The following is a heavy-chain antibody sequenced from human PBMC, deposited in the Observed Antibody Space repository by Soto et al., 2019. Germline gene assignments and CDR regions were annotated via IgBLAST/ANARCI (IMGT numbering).Heavy chain of an antibody. CDR3: ARVVQGAGAWFVP. V-gene: IGHV1-18*01. J-gene: IGHJ5*02. CDR2: ISLYSDGT. CDR1: GYTFSNYG. Sequence: ASVQVSCKTSGYTFSNYGITWVRQAPGQPLEWLGWISLYSDGTNYAQKFQGRVSMTTDTSTTTAYMELRSLRSDDTAVYYGARVVQGAGAWFVPLGQGTLVTGSS. D-gene: IGHD2-2*01.